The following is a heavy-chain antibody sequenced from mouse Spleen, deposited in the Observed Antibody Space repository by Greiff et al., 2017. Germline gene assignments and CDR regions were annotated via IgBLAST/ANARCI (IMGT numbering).Heavy chain of an antibody. CDR1: GFTFSSYA. D-gene: IGHD4-1*01. V-gene: IGHV5-9*04. Sequence: EVKLMESGGGLVKLGGSLKLSCAASGFTFSSYAMSWVRQTPEKRLEWVATISSGGGNTYYPDSVKGRFTISRDNAKNTLYLQMSSLKSEDTAMYYCARRLGRRGAMDYWGQGTSVTVSS. CDR2: ISSGGGNT. CDR3: ARRLGRRGAMDY. J-gene: IGHJ4*01.